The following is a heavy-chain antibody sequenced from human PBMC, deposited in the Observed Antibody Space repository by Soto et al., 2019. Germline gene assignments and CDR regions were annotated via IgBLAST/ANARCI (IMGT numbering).Heavy chain of an antibody. Sequence: QVQLVQSGAEVKKPGSSVKVSCKASGGTFSSYAISWVRQAPGQGLEWMGGIIPIFGTANYAQKFQGRVTITADESTSTAYMELSSLRSEDTAVYYCANPSKAHYYDSSGYSEYYYYGMDVWGQGTTVTVSS. V-gene: IGHV1-69*01. CDR2: IIPIFGTA. D-gene: IGHD3-22*01. J-gene: IGHJ6*02. CDR1: GGTFSSYA. CDR3: ANPSKAHYYDSSGYSEYYYYGMDV.